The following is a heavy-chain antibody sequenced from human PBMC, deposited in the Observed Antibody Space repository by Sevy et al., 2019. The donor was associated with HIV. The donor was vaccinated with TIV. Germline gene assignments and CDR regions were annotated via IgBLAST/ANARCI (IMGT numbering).Heavy chain of an antibody. CDR1: GGTFDTYT. Sequence: ASVKVSCSASGGTFDTYTINWLRQAPGQGLEWMGAIIPFFSSANYAQKFQGRVTFTADGSGNTMYMELSSLKSEDSAVYYCAGDRYIAIVGGDAFDIWGQGTMVTVSS. CDR3: AGDRYIAIVGGDAFDI. CDR2: IIPFFSSA. J-gene: IGHJ3*02. D-gene: IGHD1-26*01. V-gene: IGHV1-69*13.